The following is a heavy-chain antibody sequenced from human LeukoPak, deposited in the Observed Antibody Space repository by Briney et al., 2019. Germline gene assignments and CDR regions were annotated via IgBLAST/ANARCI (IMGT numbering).Heavy chain of an antibody. D-gene: IGHD6-13*01. J-gene: IGHJ4*02. CDR2: IIPIFGTA. V-gene: IGHV1-69*05. CDR1: GGTFSSYA. Sequence: SVRVSCKASGGTFSSYAISWVRQAPGQGLEWMGGIIPIFGTANYAQKFQGRVTITTDESTSTAHMELSSLRSEDTAVYYCATPRIAAAGLFDYWGQGTLVTVSS. CDR3: ATPRIAAAGLFDY.